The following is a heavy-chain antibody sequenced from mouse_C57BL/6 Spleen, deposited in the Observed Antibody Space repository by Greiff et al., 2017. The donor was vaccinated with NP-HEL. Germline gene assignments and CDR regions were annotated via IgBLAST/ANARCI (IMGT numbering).Heavy chain of an antibody. J-gene: IGHJ2*01. D-gene: IGHD2-3*01. CDR2: IDPSDSYT. Sequence: VQLQQPGAELVKPGASVKLSCKASGYTFTSYWMQWVKQRPGQGLEWIGEIDPSDSYTNYNQKFKGKATLTVDTSSSTAYMQLSSLTSEDAAVYYCARSDDCYSYFDYWGQGTTLTVSS. CDR3: ARSDDCYSYFDY. CDR1: GYTFTSYW. V-gene: IGHV1-50*01.